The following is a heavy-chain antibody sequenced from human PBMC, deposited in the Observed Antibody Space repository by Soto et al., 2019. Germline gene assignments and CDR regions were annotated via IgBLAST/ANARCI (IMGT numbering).Heavy chain of an antibody. CDR1: GGSISGDDYF. Sequence: SETLSLTCTVSGGSISGDDYFWSWIRQPPGKGLEWIGFIYYSGTYYNPSLKSRATISTDTSKNHFSLKLSSVTAADTAVYYCARDLAYCSTGRCYAKWGYWGQGTLVTVSS. D-gene: IGHD2-15*01. J-gene: IGHJ4*02. V-gene: IGHV4-30-4*01. CDR2: IYYSGT. CDR3: ARDLAYCSTGRCYAKWGY.